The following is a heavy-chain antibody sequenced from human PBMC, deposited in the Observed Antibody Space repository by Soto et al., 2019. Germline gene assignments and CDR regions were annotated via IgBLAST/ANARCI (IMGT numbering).Heavy chain of an antibody. V-gene: IGHV3-23*01. CDR3: AHPRGYGVFDAYDI. CDR2: LTPSGGET. J-gene: IGHJ3*02. D-gene: IGHD4-17*01. CDR1: GFTFSTYA. Sequence: GGSLRLSCEASGFTFSTYAMSWVRQAPGKGLEWVSALTPSGGETFYADSVKGRFTISRDNSMNALYLQMNSLRIEDTAVYYCAHPRGYGVFDAYDIWGQGTMVTVSS.